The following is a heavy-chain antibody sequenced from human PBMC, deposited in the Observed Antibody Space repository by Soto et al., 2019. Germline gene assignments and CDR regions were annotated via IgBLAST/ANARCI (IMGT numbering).Heavy chain of an antibody. CDR2: INHSGST. J-gene: IGHJ6*02. Sequence: QVQLQQWGAGLLKPSETLSLTCAVYGGSFSGYYWSWIRQPPGKGLEWIGEINHSGSTNYNPSLKSRIPISVDTSKNQFSRKLSSVTAADTAVDYCARSRRGSWYGMDVWGQGTTVTVSS. V-gene: IGHV4-34*01. CDR1: GGSFSGYY. CDR3: ARSRRGSWYGMDV. D-gene: IGHD6-13*01.